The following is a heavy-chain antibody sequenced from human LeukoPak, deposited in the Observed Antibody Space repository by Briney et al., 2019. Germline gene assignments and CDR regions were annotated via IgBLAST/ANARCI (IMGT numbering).Heavy chain of an antibody. CDR3: ARTPIVESGFKDY. D-gene: IGHD5-12*01. CDR2: IKQDGSEK. CDR1: GFTFSSYW. Sequence: TGGSLRLSCAASGFTFSSYWMSWVRQAPGKGLEWVANIKQDGSEKYYVDSVKGRFTISRDNAKNSLYLQMNSLRAEDTAVYYCARTPIVESGFKDYWGQGTLVTVSS. J-gene: IGHJ4*02. V-gene: IGHV3-7*01.